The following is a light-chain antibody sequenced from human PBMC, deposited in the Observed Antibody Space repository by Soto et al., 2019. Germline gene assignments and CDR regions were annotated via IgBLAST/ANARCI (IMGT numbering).Light chain of an antibody. CDR2: AAS. CDR3: LQHNTYPWT. J-gene: IGKJ1*01. V-gene: IGKV1-17*01. CDR1: QGIGND. Sequence: DIQMTQSPSSLSASVGDRVTITCRASQGIGNDLGWYQQKPGKAPKRLIYAASSLQSGVPSRFSGSGSGREFTLTISSLQPEDFATYYCLQHNTYPWTLGQGTKVDIK.